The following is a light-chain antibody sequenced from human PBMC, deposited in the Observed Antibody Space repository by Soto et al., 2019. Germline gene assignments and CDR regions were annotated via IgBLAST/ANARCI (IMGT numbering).Light chain of an antibody. Sequence: DIQLNKSPSSVSASVGDRVTTSCRASQGISRSLAWYQQKPGKAPKLLIYAASSLQSGVPSRFSGSGFGTDFTLTISSLQPEDSAIYYCQQADTFPITFGQGTRLEIK. CDR2: AAS. J-gene: IGKJ5*01. CDR3: QQADTFPIT. CDR1: QGISRS. V-gene: IGKV1-12*01.